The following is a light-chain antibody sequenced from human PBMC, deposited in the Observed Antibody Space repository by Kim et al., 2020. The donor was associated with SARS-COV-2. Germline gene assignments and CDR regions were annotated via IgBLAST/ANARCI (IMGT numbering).Light chain of an antibody. CDR1: QSISSY. Sequence: EIVLTQSPATPSLSPGERAILSCRASQSISSYLVWYQQKPGQAPRLLIYDASNRATGIPARFSGSGSGTDFSLTISSLEPEDFAVYYCQQRSNWPLTFGGGTKVEIK. V-gene: IGKV3-11*01. J-gene: IGKJ4*01. CDR3: QQRSNWPLT. CDR2: DAS.